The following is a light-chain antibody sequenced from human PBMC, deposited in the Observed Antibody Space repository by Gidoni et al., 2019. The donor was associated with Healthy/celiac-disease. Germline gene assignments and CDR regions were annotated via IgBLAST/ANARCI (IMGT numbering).Light chain of an antibody. CDR3: QQYNNWPLT. J-gene: IGKJ4*01. CDR2: GAS. V-gene: IGKV3-15*01. CDR1: QSVRSK. Sequence: ESVMTQSPATLSVSPGARVTLSCRASQSVRSKLAWYQQKPGQAPRLRIYGASPRATVIPARFSGSGSGTEYTLTSSSLQSEDCAVYYCQQYNNWPLTSXGXTKVEIK.